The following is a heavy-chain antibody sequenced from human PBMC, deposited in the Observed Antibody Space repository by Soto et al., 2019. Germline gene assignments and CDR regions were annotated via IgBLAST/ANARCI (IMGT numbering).Heavy chain of an antibody. CDR1: GFTFNTFW. V-gene: IGHV3-7*01. D-gene: IGHD6-19*01. CDR2: IKQDVSDK. Sequence: EVQLVESGGGLVQPGGSLRLSCAASGFTFNTFWMTWVRQAPGKGLEWVAIIKQDVSDKYYADSVKGPFTISRDNTKNKLFFQLNTLRAEDTALYFCAGGTGWVFNFWGKGTLVAVSS. CDR3: AGGTGWVFNF. J-gene: IGHJ4*02.